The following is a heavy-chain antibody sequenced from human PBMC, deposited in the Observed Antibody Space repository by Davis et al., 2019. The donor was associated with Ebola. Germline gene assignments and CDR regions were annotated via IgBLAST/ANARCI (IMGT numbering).Heavy chain of an antibody. Sequence: AASVKVSCKASGYTFTSYGISWVRQAPGQGLEWMGWISAYNGNTNYAQKLQGRVTMTTDTSTSTAYMELRSLRSDDTAVYYCARVSGWRFDSSSWWYYYYGMDVWGQGTTVTVS. CDR1: GYTFTSYG. J-gene: IGHJ6*02. D-gene: IGHD6-13*01. CDR3: ARVSGWRFDSSSWWYYYYGMDV. CDR2: ISAYNGNT. V-gene: IGHV1-18*01.